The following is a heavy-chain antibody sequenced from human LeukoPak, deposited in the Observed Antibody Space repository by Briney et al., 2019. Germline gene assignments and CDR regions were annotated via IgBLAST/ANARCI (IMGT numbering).Heavy chain of an antibody. D-gene: IGHD1-26*01. CDR2: INHSGST. V-gene: IGHV4-34*01. J-gene: IGHJ4*02. CDR3: ARSGSGSFY. Sequence: SETLSLTCAVYGGSFSGYYWSWIRQPPGKGLEWIGEINHSGSTNYNPSLKSRVTISVDTSKNQFSLKLSSVTAADTAVYYCARSGSGSFYWGQATLVTVSS. CDR1: GGSFSGYY.